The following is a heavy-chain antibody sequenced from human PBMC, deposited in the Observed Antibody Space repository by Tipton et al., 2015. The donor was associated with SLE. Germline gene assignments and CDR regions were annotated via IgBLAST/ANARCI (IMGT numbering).Heavy chain of an antibody. CDR1: GGSIGSHY. V-gene: IGHV4-59*11. CDR2: ISYCGST. Sequence: TLSLTCTVSGGSIGSHYWSWIRQPPGRGLEWIGYISYCGSTNYNPSLKSRLTISVDTSKNYFSLRLSSVTAADTAVYFCARDGGVADRRYFDYWGQGRLVTVSS. CDR3: ARDGGVADRRYFDY. J-gene: IGHJ4*02. D-gene: IGHD6-19*01.